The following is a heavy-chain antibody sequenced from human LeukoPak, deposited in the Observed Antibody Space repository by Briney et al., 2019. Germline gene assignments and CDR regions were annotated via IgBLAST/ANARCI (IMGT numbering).Heavy chain of an antibody. CDR1: GYTFTSYY. CDR2: INPSGGST. Sequence: ASVKVSCKASGYTFTSYYMHWVRQAPGQGLEWMGIINPSGGSTSYAQKFQGRVTMTRDTSTSTVYMELSSLRSEDTAVYYCARESRTTVTTFHPGAFDIWGQGTMVTVSS. CDR3: ARESRTTVTTFHPGAFDI. D-gene: IGHD4-17*01. J-gene: IGHJ3*02. V-gene: IGHV1-46*01.